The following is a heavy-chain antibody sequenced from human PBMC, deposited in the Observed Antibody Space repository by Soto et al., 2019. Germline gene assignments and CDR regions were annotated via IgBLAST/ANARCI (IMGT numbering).Heavy chain of an antibody. CDR2: VIPLLDAS. V-gene: IGHV1-69*08. J-gene: IGHJ6*03. CDR1: GAAFSNYT. Sequence: QVQLVQSGADVKKPGSSVKTSCTASGAAFSNYTFTWVRRAPGEGLEWVGRVIPLLDASNYAEKFQDRVTISADRSTSTVYMELSGLRSEDSAIYYCASGKSQMSPDRMGFYYYMDVWGKGTSVTVSS. CDR3: ASGKSQMSPDRMGFYYYMDV. D-gene: IGHD1-1*01.